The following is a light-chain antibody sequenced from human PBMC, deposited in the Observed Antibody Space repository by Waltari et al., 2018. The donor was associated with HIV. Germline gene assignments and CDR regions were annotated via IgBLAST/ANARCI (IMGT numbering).Light chain of an antibody. CDR1: RSISAW. V-gene: IGKV1-5*03. J-gene: IGKJ1*01. CDR3: HHYYTPMWT. Sequence: DIQMTQSPSTLSASVGDRVTITCRARRSISAWLAWYQQKPGKAPNLLIYKASTLESGVPSRFSGSGSGTEFTLTIASLQPDDFATYYCHHYYTPMWTFGQGTKVEIK. CDR2: KAS.